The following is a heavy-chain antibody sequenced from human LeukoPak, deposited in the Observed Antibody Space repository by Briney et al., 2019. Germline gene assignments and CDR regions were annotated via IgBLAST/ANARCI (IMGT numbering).Heavy chain of an antibody. CDR3: ARDSISGGLLLPPLLDY. J-gene: IGHJ4*02. CDR1: GFSFSTYS. V-gene: IGHV3-48*02. Sequence: PGGSLRLSCAGTGFSFSTYSMNWVRQAPGKGLEWVSYIDSSSSTIYYADSVKGRFTVSRDNAKNSLYLQMNSLRDEDTAVYYCARDSISGGLLLPPLLDYWGQGTLVTVSS. CDR2: IDSSSSTI. D-gene: IGHD1-26*01.